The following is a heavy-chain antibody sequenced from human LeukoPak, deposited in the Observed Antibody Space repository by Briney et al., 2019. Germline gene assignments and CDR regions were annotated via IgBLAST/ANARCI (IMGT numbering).Heavy chain of an antibody. D-gene: IGHD3-22*01. Sequence: PSETLSLTCTVSGDSISSYYWSWIRQSPEKGLEWIGYIHYSGSTNYNPSLKSRVTISVDTSKNQFSLKLSSVTAADTAVYYCASSYYDSSGYYPHFYYGMDVWGQGTTVTVSS. V-gene: IGHV4-59*08. J-gene: IGHJ6*02. CDR3: ASSYYDSSGYYPHFYYGMDV. CDR2: IHYSGST. CDR1: GDSISSYY.